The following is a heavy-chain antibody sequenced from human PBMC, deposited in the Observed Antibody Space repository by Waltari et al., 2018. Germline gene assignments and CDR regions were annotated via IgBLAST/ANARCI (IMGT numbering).Heavy chain of an antibody. CDR3: ARGPDHAKTGY. Sequence: QVKLQQWGAGLLKPSETLSLTCAVYGGSFSGYYESWIRQPPGKGLEWSGEMHPRGSTYYNPCLQSRVTILVDTAKNQLSLKLSAVTAADTAVYYCARGPDHAKTGYWGQGTLVTVSS. J-gene: IGHJ4*02. V-gene: IGHV4-34*01. CDR1: GGSFSGYY. CDR2: MHPRGST.